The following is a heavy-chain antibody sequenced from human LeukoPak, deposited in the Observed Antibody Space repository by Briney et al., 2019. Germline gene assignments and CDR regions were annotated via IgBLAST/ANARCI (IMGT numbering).Heavy chain of an antibody. CDR1: GGSISSYY. Sequence: SETLSLTCTVSGGSISSYYWSWIRQPPGKGLEWIGYIYYSGSTNYNPSLKSRVTISVDTSKNQFSLQLNSVTPEDTAVYYCAGGGYDPPAYYYYGMDVWGQGTTVSVSS. CDR2: IYYSGST. D-gene: IGHD5-12*01. CDR3: AGGGYDPPAYYYYGMDV. J-gene: IGHJ6*02. V-gene: IGHV4-59*12.